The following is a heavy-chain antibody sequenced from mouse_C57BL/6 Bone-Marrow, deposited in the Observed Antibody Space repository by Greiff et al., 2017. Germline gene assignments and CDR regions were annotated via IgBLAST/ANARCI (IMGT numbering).Heavy chain of an antibody. J-gene: IGHJ2*01. CDR3: ARSAQATYYFDY. CDR2: IDPNSGGT. D-gene: IGHD3-2*02. CDR1: GYTFTSYW. V-gene: IGHV1-72*01. Sequence: QQSCKASGYTFTSYWMHWVKQRPGRGLEWIGRIDPNSGGTKYNEKFKSKATLTVDKPSSTAYMQLSSLTSEDSAVYYCARSAQATYYFDYWGQGTTLTVSS.